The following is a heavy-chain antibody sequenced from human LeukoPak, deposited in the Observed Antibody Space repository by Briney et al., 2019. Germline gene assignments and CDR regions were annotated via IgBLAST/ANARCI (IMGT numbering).Heavy chain of an antibody. CDR3: ATETNGSHYDY. V-gene: IGHV3-21*06. J-gene: IGHJ4*02. CDR1: GLTFSTSG. Sequence: GGSLRLSCTASGLTFSTSGFNWLRQAPGKGLEWVASIGPTGSDRYHADSIKGRFTISRDNANNFLYLQMNSRRAEDTAVYYCATETNGSHYDYWGQGTLLTVSS. D-gene: IGHD1-14*01. CDR2: IGPTGSDR.